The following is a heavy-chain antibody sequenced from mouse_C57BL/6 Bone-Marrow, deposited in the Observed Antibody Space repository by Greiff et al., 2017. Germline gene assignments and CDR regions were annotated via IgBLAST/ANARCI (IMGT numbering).Heavy chain of an antibody. CDR3: ARVIYYDYDDAMDY. CDR2: ISNLAYSI. CDR1: GFTFSDYG. J-gene: IGHJ4*01. V-gene: IGHV5-15*01. D-gene: IGHD2-4*01. Sequence: EVKLMESGGGLVQPGGSLKLSCAASGFTFSDYGMAWVRQAPRKGPEWVAFISNLAYSIYYADTVTGRFTISRANAKNTLYLEMSSLRSEDTAMYYCARVIYYDYDDAMDYWGQGTSVTVSS.